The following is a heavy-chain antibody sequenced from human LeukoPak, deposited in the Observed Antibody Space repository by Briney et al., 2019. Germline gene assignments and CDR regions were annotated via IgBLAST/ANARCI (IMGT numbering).Heavy chain of an antibody. Sequence: GGSLRLSCAASGFTFNYAWMSWVRQAPGKGLEWVSAISGSGGSTYYADSVKGRFTISRDNSKNTLYLQMNSLRAEDTAVYYCAKDGAALRYFDWLPYYMDVWGKGTTVTISS. V-gene: IGHV3-23*01. CDR2: ISGSGGST. CDR3: AKDGAALRYFDWLPYYMDV. CDR1: GFTFNYAW. J-gene: IGHJ6*03. D-gene: IGHD3-9*01.